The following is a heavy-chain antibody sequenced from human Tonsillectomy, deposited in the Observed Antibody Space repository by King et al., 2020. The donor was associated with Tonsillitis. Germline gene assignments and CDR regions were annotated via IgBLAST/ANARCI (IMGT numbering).Heavy chain of an antibody. Sequence: QLVQSGAEVKKPGASVKVSCKASGYTFTGHYMHWVRQAPGQGLEWMGWINPKSGGTNYAQKFQGRVTMTRDTSISTAYMELSRLRSDDTAVYYCAREYGDYGGNWFDPWGQGTLVTVSS. J-gene: IGHJ5*02. D-gene: IGHD4-17*01. CDR2: INPKSGGT. CDR1: GYTFTGHY. CDR3: AREYGDYGGNWFDP. V-gene: IGHV1-2*02.